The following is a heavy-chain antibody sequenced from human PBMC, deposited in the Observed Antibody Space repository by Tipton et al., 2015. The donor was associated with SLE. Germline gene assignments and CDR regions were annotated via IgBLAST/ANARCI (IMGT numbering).Heavy chain of an antibody. D-gene: IGHD6-6*01. CDR1: GGSFSGYY. J-gene: IGHJ5*02. V-gene: IGHV4-34*10. Sequence: GLVKPSETLSLTCAVYGGSFSGYYWSWIRQPPGKGLEWVGSVDHSENTYYNPSLKSRVTMSIDTSKNQFSLRLRSVTAADTAFYYCARSVAARGSNWFDPWGQGSLVTVSS. CDR2: VDHSENT. CDR3: ARSVAARGSNWFDP.